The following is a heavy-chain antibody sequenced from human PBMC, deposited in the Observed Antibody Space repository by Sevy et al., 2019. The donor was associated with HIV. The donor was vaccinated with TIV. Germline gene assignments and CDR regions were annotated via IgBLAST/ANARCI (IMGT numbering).Heavy chain of an antibody. CDR1: GFTFNIYA. Sequence: GGSLRLSCAASGFTFNIYAMSWVRQAPGKGLEWLSAISGGGDGTYYADSVKGRFTISGDNSRNTLYLQMNSLRAEDTAVYYCAKRPYYYYNSDGHLVSSTDEADYWGQGTLVPSPQ. V-gene: IGHV3-23*01. D-gene: IGHD3-22*01. CDR2: ISGGGDGT. J-gene: IGHJ4*02. CDR3: AKRPYYYYNSDGHLVSSTDEADY.